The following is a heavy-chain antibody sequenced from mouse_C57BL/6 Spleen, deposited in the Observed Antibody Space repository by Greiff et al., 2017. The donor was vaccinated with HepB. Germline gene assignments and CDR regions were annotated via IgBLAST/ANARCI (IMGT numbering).Heavy chain of an antibody. V-gene: IGHV1-69*01. J-gene: IGHJ3*01. CDR1: GYTFTSYW. CDR2: IDPSDSYT. Sequence: QVQLQQPGAELVMPGASVKLSCKASGYTFTSYWMHWVKQRPGQGLEWIGEIDPSDSYTNYNQKFKGKSTLTVDKSSSTAYMQLSSLTSEDSAVYYCARGYYGRGTPWFAYWGQGTLVTVSA. CDR3: ARGYYGRGTPWFAY. D-gene: IGHD1-1*01.